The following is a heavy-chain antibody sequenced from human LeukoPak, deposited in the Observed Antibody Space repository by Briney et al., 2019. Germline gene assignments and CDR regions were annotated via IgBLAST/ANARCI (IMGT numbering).Heavy chain of an antibody. V-gene: IGHV3-48*01. CDR2: ISSTSSTI. J-gene: IGHJ6*03. D-gene: IGHD5-18*01. Sequence: GGSLRLSCAASGFTLSSYSMNWVHQAPGKGLEWVSYISSTSSTIYYADSVKGRFTISRDNAKNSLYLQMNSLRAGDTAVYYCAGIAITRGYSYGYFGPYMDVWGKGTTVTVSS. CDR1: GFTLSSYS. CDR3: AGIAITRGYSYGYFGPYMDV.